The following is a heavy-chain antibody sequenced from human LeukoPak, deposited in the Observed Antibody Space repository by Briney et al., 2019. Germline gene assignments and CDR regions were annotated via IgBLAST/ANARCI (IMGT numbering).Heavy chain of an antibody. CDR3: ARDSAGNDY. J-gene: IGHJ4*02. Sequence: PGGSLRLSCAASGFTFSSYEMNWVRQAPGKGLEWVSYISSSGGAIYYADSVKGRFSISRDNAKNSLYLQMNSLRAEDTAMYYCARDSAGNDYWGQGTLVTVSS. V-gene: IGHV3-48*03. D-gene: IGHD6-13*01. CDR1: GFTFSSYE. CDR2: ISSSGGAI.